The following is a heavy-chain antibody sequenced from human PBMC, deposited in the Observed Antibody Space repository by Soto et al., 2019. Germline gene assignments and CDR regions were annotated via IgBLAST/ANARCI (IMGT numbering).Heavy chain of an antibody. D-gene: IGHD4-4*01. CDR2: ISAYNGNT. J-gene: IGHJ5*02. CDR3: ARARPTGGQGTNWFDP. CDR1: GYTFTNYG. Sequence: QVRLVQSGGEVKKPGASVKVSCKASGYTFTNYGISWVRQAPGQGLEWMGWISAYNGNTNYAQKLQGRVTMTTDTTTRTAYMELGRLKSDAAAVDYCARARPTGGQGTNWFDPWGQGSLVTVSS. V-gene: IGHV1-18*01.